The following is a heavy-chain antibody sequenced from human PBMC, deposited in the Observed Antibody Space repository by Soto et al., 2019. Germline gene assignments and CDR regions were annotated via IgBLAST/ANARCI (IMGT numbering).Heavy chain of an antibody. Sequence: EVQLVESGGGLVQPGRSLRLSCAASGFTFDDYAMHWVRQAPGKGLEWVSGISWNSGSIGYADSVKGRFTISRDNAKHYLYQQMNSLRDEDTALYYCAKGLGSSTSCYNYWGQGTLVTVSS. D-gene: IGHD2-2*01. V-gene: IGHV3-9*01. CDR3: AKGLGSSTSCYNY. J-gene: IGHJ4*02. CDR2: ISWNSGSI. CDR1: GFTFDDYA.